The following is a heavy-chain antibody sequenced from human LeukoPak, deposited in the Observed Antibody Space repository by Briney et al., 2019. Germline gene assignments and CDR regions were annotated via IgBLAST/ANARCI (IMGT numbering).Heavy chain of an antibody. D-gene: IGHD3-22*01. CDR1: GFTFDDYT. CDR3: ARGCYYDSSGYSCAFDI. J-gene: IGHJ3*02. Sequence: GGSLRLSCAASGFTFDDYTTHWVRQAPGKGLEWVSFISWDGGSTYYADSVKGRLTISRDNSKNSLYLHMNSLRTEDTAVYYCARGCYYDSSGYSCAFDIWGQGTMVTVSP. V-gene: IGHV3-43*01. CDR2: ISWDGGST.